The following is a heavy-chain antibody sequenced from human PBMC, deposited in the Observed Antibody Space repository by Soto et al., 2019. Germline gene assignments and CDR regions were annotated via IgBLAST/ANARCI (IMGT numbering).Heavy chain of an antibody. D-gene: IGHD2-15*01. J-gene: IGHJ5*02. CDR1: GDTFSSNY. Sequence: PGESLKISRKGSGDTFSSNYISWVRQMPGKGLEWVGRIDPTDSYTNYSPAFQGHVTMSVDKSICTAYLEWSSLKPSDTAVYYCARHPNQCCATGCFPFWFDPWGPGILVTVSS. CDR3: ARHPNQCCATGCFPFWFDP. V-gene: IGHV5-10-1*01. CDR2: IDPTDSYT.